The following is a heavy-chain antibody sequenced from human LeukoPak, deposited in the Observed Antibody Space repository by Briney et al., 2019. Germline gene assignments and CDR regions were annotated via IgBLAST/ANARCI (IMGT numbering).Heavy chain of an antibody. CDR1: GFTLSSHA. D-gene: IGHD4-17*01. Sequence: GGSPRLSCAASGFTLSSHAMTWVRQAPGKGLEWVSSISGSGSTIYYADPVKGRFTISRDNSKNTLYLQMNSLRAEDTAVCYCAKNGLTVTRFQHWGQGTLVTVSS. V-gene: IGHV3-23*01. CDR3: AKNGLTVTRFQH. CDR2: ISGSGSTI. J-gene: IGHJ1*01.